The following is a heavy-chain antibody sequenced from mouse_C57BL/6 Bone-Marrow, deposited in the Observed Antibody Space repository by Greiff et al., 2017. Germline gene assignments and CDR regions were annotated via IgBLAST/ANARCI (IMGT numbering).Heavy chain of an antibody. CDR1: GYTFTSYW. Sequence: QVQLQQPGAELVKPGASVKMSCKASGYTFTSYWITWVKQRPGQGLEWIGDIYPGSGSTHYNEKLKSKATLTVDTSSSSAYMQLSSLTSEDSSVYYCARGKLGLYFDYWGQGTTLTVSS. V-gene: IGHV1-55*01. CDR2: IYPGSGST. J-gene: IGHJ2*01. D-gene: IGHD4-1*01. CDR3: ARGKLGLYFDY.